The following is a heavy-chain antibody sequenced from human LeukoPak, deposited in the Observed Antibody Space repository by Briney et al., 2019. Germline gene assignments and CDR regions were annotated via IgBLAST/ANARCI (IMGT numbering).Heavy chain of an antibody. J-gene: IGHJ4*02. Sequence: PGGSLRLSCVASGFTFSPHYMDWVRQSPGQGLEWVGLIRNKADGYTTIYAASVKGRFTISRDDSKNSVYLQMDSLKTEDTAVYYCGDPGSTGTDHWGQGTLVTVSS. D-gene: IGHD4-17*01. V-gene: IGHV3-72*01. CDR3: GDPGSTGTDH. CDR1: GFTFSPHY. CDR2: IRNKADGYTT.